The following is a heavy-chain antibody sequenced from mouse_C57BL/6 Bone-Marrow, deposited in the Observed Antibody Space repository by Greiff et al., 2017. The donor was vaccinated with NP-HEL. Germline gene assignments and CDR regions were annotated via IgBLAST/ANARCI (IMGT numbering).Heavy chain of an antibody. CDR1: GYTFTSHW. CDR2: IFPGSGST. D-gene: IGHD2-4*01. CDR3: ARDDYDGAWFAY. Sequence: QVQLQQSGPELVRPGASVKISCKAPGYTFTSHWMQWVRQRPGQGLEWIGEIFPGSGSTYYNEKIKGKATLTVDTSSSTAYMQLSSLTSEDSAVYFCARDDYDGAWFAYWGQGTLVTVSA. V-gene: IGHV1-56*01. J-gene: IGHJ3*01.